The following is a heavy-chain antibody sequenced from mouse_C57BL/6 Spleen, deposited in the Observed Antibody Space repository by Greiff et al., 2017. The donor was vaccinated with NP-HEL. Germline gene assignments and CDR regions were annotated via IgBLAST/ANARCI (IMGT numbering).Heavy chain of an antibody. CDR3: ARELRLGYYFGD. D-gene: IGHD4-1*01. J-gene: IGHJ2*01. V-gene: IGHV1-55*01. CDR1: GFTFTSYW. Sequence: VQLQQPGAELVKPGASVKMSCTASGFTFTSYWITWVKQRPGQGLEWIGDIYPGSGSTNYNEKFKSKATLTVDTSSSTAYLQLSSLTSEDSAVYYCARELRLGYYFGDWGTGTTLTVSS. CDR2: IYPGSGST.